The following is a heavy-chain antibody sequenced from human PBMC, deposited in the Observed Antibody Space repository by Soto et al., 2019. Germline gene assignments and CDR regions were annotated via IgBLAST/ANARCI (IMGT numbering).Heavy chain of an antibody. J-gene: IGHJ4*02. V-gene: IGHV3-21*01. CDR3: AREGWGFGDY. CDR1: GFTFSSYS. D-gene: IGHD3-10*01. Sequence: EVQLVESGGRLVKPGGSLRLSCAASGFTFSSYSMNWVGQAPGKGLEWVSSISSSSSYIYYADSVKGRFTISRDNAKNSLYLQMNSLRAGDTAVYYCAREGWGFGDYWGQGTLVTVSS. CDR2: ISSSSSYI.